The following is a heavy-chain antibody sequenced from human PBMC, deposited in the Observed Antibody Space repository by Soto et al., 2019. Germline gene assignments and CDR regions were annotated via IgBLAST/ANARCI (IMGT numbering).Heavy chain of an antibody. CDR3: ARDPGSYYYYYMDV. Sequence: GGSLRLSCAASGFTFSSYSMNWVRQAPGKGLEWVSSISSSSSYIYYADSVKGRFTISRDNAKNSLYLQMNSLRAEDTAVYYCARDPGSYYYYYMDVWGKGTTVTVSS. D-gene: IGHD3-10*01. CDR1: GFTFSSYS. CDR2: ISSSSSYI. J-gene: IGHJ6*03. V-gene: IGHV3-21*01.